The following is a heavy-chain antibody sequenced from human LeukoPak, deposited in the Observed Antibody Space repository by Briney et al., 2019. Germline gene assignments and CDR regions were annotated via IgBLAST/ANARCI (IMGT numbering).Heavy chain of an antibody. J-gene: IGHJ2*01. Sequence: GGSLRLSCAGSGFTFSNAWMNWVRQAPGKGLEWVGRIKSKANGGTIDYAAPATGRFTISRDDSKNTLSLQMDSLKIEDTAVYYCATGWYFDFWGRGTLVTVSS. CDR2: IKSKANGGTI. CDR1: GFTFSNAW. V-gene: IGHV3-15*01. CDR3: ATGWYFDF.